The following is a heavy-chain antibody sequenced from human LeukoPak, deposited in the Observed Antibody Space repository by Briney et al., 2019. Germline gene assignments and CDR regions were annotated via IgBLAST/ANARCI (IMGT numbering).Heavy chain of an antibody. J-gene: IGHJ4*02. CDR1: GYTFTGYY. Sequence: ASVKVSCKASGYTFTGYYMHWVRQAPGQGLEWMGRINPNSGGTNYAQKFQGRVTMTRDTSISTAYMELSRLRSDDTAVYYCASASGGYFWVEFDYWGQGTLVTVSS. D-gene: IGHD1-26*01. V-gene: IGHV1-2*06. CDR3: ASASGGYFWVEFDY. CDR2: INPNSGGT.